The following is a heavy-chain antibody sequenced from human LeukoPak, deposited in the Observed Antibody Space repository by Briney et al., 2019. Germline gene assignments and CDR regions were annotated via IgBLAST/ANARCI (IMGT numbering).Heavy chain of an antibody. CDR2: INPNSGGT. CDR3: AREPIRIAASEGRELGY. J-gene: IGHJ4*02. CDR1: GYTFTGYY. V-gene: IGHV1-2*06. Sequence: ASVKVSCKASGYTFTGYYMHWVRQAPGQGLEWMGRINPNSGGTNYAQQFQGRVTMTRDTSISTAYMELSRLRSDDTAVYYCAREPIRIAASEGRELGYWGQGTLVTVSS. D-gene: IGHD6-13*01.